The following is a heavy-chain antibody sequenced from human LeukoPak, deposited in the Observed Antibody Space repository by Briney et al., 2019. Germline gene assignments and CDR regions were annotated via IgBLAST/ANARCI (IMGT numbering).Heavy chain of an antibody. CDR1: GFTFSTYA. D-gene: IGHD2-21*02. CDR3: ATGAHDFNPFYS. V-gene: IGHV3-23*01. J-gene: IGHJ4*02. CDR2: IKGGGGDP. Sequence: PGGSLRLSCAASGFTFSTYAMGWVRQPPGKGLEWVSSIKGGGGDPFYADSVKSRFTISRDNFKNTLFLQLNSLGAEDSAVYYCATGAHDFNPFYSWGQGTLVTVFS.